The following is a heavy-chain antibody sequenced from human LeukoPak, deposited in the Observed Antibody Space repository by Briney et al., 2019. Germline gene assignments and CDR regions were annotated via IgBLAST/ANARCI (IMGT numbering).Heavy chain of an antibody. CDR2: IYHSGST. V-gene: IGHV4-4*02. J-gene: IGHJ4*02. D-gene: IGHD6-19*01. Sequence: PSETLSLTCAVSGGSISSSNWWSWVRQPPGKGLEWIGEIYHSGSTNYNPSLKSRVTISVDKSKNQFSLKLSSVTAADTAVYYCATSLAVAGTRTDFDYWGQGTLVTVSS. CDR3: ATSLAVAGTRTDFDY. CDR1: GGSISSSNW.